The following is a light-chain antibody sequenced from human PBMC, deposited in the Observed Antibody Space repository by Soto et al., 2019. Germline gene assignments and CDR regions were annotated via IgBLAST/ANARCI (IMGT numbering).Light chain of an antibody. J-gene: IGLJ3*02. CDR2: ENN. Sequence: QSALTQPPSVSAAPGLKVTISCSGSSSNIGNNYVSWYQQLPGTAPKLLIYENNKRPSGIPDRFSGSKSGTSATLGITGLQTGDEADYYCGTWDSSLSAGVFGGGTKVTVL. CDR1: SSNIGNNY. V-gene: IGLV1-51*02. CDR3: GTWDSSLSAGV.